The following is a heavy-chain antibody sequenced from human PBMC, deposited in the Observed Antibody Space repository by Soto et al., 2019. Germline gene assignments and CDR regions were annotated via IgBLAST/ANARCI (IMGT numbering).Heavy chain of an antibody. Sequence: SETLSLTCTVSGGSISCGGYYWSWIRQHPGKGLEWIGYIYYSGSTYYNPSLKSRVTISVDTSKNQFSLSLTSVTAADTAVYYCAREYTYGSNFFDCWGQGALVTVSS. D-gene: IGHD5-18*01. J-gene: IGHJ4*02. CDR1: GGSISCGGYY. CDR3: AREYTYGSNFFDC. V-gene: IGHV4-31*03. CDR2: IYYSGST.